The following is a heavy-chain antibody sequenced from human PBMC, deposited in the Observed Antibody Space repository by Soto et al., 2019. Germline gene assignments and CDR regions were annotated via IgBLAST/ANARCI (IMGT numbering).Heavy chain of an antibody. Sequence: VALGGSLRLSCAASGFTFSSYSMNWVRQAPGKGLEWVSYISSSSTRYYADSVKGRFTISRDNAKNSLYLQMNSLRAEDTVVYYCASWGGIASPAYDGSLATYDYWGQGTLVT. D-gene: IGHD6-13*01. CDR2: ISSSSTR. V-gene: IGHV3-48*01. CDR3: ASWGGIASPAYDGSLATYDY. J-gene: IGHJ4*02. CDR1: GFTFSSYS.